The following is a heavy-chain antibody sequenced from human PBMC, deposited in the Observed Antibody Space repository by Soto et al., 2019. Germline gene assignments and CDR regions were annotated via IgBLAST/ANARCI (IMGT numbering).Heavy chain of an antibody. J-gene: IGHJ6*02. D-gene: IGHD3-22*01. V-gene: IGHV1-69*13. CDR3: AIIYYDSSVSGAHYSYYVMDV. CDR2: IIPIFGTA. Sequence: GASVKVSCKASGGTFSSYAISWVRQAPGQGLEWMGGIIPIFGTANYAQKFQGRVTITADESTSTAYMELSSLRSEDTAVYYCAIIYYDSSVSGAHYSYYVMDVGGQGTTVPVSS. CDR1: GGTFSSYA.